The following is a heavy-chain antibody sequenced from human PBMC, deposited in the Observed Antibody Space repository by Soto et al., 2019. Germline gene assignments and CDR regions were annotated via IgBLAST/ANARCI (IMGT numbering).Heavy chain of an antibody. CDR2: ISYDGTNK. CDR1: GFSFSISP. Sequence: QVQLVESGGGVVQPGRSLRLSCAASGFSFSISPMHWVRQAPGKGPEWVALISYDGTNKFYADSVKGRFTISRDNSKSPLYLQVDSLRPEDAAVYYCARDPKTSGGQNWAFNYCDSWGQGTLVTVSS. J-gene: IGHJ4*02. D-gene: IGHD7-27*01. V-gene: IGHV3-30-3*01. CDR3: ARDPKTSGGQNWAFNYCDS.